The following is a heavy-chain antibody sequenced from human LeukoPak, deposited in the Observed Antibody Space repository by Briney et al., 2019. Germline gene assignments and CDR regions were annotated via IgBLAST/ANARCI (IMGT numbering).Heavy chain of an antibody. CDR1: GFTFSSYS. Sequence: PGGSLRLSCAASGFTFSSYSMNWVRQAPGKGLEWVSSISSSSSYIYYADSVKGRFTISRDNAKNSLYLQMNSLRAEDTAVYYCARSLNIVVVPAAIDYWGQETLVTVSS. CDR2: ISSSSSYI. V-gene: IGHV3-21*01. D-gene: IGHD2-2*01. CDR3: ARSLNIVVVPAAIDY. J-gene: IGHJ4*02.